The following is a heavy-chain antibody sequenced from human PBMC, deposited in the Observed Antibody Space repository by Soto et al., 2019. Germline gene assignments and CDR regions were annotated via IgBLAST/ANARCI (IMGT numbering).Heavy chain of an antibody. CDR3: ATIDMVEKFDP. CDR1: GFIFSDRY. D-gene: IGHD3-10*01. V-gene: IGHV3-72*01. Sequence: EVQLVESGGGLVQPGGSLRLSCAASGFIFSDRYMDWVRQTPGKGLEWLGRIRNRANSYSTEYAASVRGRFTISRDDSNNLLYLHMSSLKTEDTAVYYCATIDMVEKFDPRGQGILVTVSS. CDR2: IRNRANSYST. J-gene: IGHJ5*02.